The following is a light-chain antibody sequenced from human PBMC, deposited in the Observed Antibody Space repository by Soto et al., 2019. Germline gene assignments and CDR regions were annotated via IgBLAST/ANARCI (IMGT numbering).Light chain of an antibody. V-gene: IGLV2-23*01. Sequence: QSALTQPASVSGSPGQSITISCTGTSSDVGSYKFVSWYQQHPGKAPKLMIYEGSKRPSGVSNRFSGSKSGNTASLTISGLQAEDEADYYCSSYAGSSTLVFGGGTKLTVL. J-gene: IGLJ2*01. CDR3: SSYAGSSTLV. CDR1: SSDVGSYKF. CDR2: EGS.